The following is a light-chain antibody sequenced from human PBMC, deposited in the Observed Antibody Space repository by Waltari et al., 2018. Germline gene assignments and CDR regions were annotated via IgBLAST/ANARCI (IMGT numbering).Light chain of an antibody. CDR1: QSVSSTD. CDR2: GSS. J-gene: IGKJ1*01. V-gene: IGKV3-20*01. CDR3: QQYGSSPWT. Sequence: EIVLTQSPGTLSLSPGERATLSCRASQSVSSTDLAWYQQKPGQAPRVLSHGSSNRATGIPDRFSGSGSGTDFTLTISRLEPEDFAVYYCQQYGSSPWTFGQGTKVEIK.